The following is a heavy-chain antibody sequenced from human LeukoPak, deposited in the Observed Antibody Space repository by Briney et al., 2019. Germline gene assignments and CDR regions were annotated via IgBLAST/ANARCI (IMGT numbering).Heavy chain of an antibody. Sequence: GGSLRLSCAASRFTFSTYGMYWVRHAPGKGLEWVADISYDGRNKYNADSVKGRFTISRDNSKNTLYLQMNSLRVEDTAVYYCAKDLSPLVWFVSGSDAFDIWGQGTMVTVSS. CDR2: ISYDGRNK. J-gene: IGHJ3*02. V-gene: IGHV3-30*18. CDR3: AKDLSPLVWFVSGSDAFDI. CDR1: RFTFSTYG. D-gene: IGHD3-10*01.